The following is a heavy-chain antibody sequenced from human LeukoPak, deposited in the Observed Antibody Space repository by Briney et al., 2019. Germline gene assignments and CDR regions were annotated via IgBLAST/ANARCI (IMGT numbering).Heavy chain of an antibody. Sequence: GGSLRLSCAASGFTFSSYEMNWVRQAPGKGLEWVSYISSSGNTIYYADSVKGRFTISRDNAKNSLYLQMNSLRAEDTAVYYCATSSSRPDWGQGTLVTVSS. CDR3: ATSSSRPD. J-gene: IGHJ4*02. CDR2: ISSSGNTI. D-gene: IGHD6-13*01. CDR1: GFTFSSYE. V-gene: IGHV3-48*03.